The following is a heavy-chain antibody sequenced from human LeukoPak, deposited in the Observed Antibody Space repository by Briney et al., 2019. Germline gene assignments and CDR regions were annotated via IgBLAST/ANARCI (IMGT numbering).Heavy chain of an antibody. V-gene: IGHV4-34*01. CDR3: ARDRIAAAVLSWFDP. D-gene: IGHD6-13*01. Sequence: TSETLSLTCAVYGGSFSGYYWSWIRQPPGKGLEWIGEINHSGSTNYNPSLKSRVTISVDTSKNQFSLKLSSVTAADTAVYYCARDRIAAAVLSWFDPWGQGTLVTVSS. CDR1: GGSFSGYY. CDR2: INHSGST. J-gene: IGHJ5*02.